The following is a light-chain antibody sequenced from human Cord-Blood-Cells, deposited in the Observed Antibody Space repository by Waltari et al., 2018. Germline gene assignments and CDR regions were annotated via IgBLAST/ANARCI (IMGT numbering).Light chain of an antibody. V-gene: IGKV3-15*01. CDR1: QSVSSN. J-gene: IGKJ1*01. Sequence: DIVMTQSPAPPSVSPGDSATLSCRARQSVSSNLAWYQQKPGQAPRLLIYGSSTRATGIPARFSGSGSGTEFTLTISSLQSEDFAVYYCQQYNNWPPWTFGQGTKVEIK. CDR2: GSS. CDR3: QQYNNWPPWT.